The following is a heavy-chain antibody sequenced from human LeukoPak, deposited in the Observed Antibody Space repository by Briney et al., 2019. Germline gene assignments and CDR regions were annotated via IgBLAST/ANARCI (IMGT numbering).Heavy chain of an antibody. CDR1: GFTFSDYW. CDR3: ARDGASFDY. J-gene: IGHJ4*02. V-gene: IGHV3-7*01. D-gene: IGHD4/OR15-4a*01. Sequence: GGSLRLSCAASGFTFSDYWMSWARQVPGKGLEWVANLKGDGSEKSYVDSVEGRFTLSRDNAKNSVFLQMSSLRAEDTAVYYCARDGASFDYWGQGILVTVSS. CDR2: LKGDGSEK.